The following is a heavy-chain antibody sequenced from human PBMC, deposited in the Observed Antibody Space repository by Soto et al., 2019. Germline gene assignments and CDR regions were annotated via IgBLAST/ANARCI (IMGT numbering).Heavy chain of an antibody. V-gene: IGHV1-24*01. CDR3: ATLRVVSRPYYYYYGMDV. D-gene: IGHD2-15*01. Sequence: ASVKVSCKVSGYTLTELSMHWVRQAPGKGLEWMGSFDPEDGETIYAQKFQGRVTMTEDTSTDTAYMELSSLRSEDTAVYYCATLRVVSRPYYYYYGMDVWGQGTTVTVSS. CDR1: GYTLTELS. J-gene: IGHJ6*02. CDR2: FDPEDGET.